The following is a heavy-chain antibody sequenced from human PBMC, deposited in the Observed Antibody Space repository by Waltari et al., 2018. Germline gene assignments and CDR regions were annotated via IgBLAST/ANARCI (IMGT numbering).Heavy chain of an antibody. Sequence: QVQLVQSGAEVKKPGASVRVSCKASGYTFTSYGISRVRQAPGPGLEWVGWISAYNGNTNYAQKLQGRVTMTTDTSTSTAYMELRSLRSDDTAVYYCARGRPYCSGGSCYPGFFDYWGQGTLVTVSS. CDR3: ARGRPYCSGGSCYPGFFDY. J-gene: IGHJ4*02. V-gene: IGHV1-18*01. CDR1: GYTFTSYG. D-gene: IGHD2-15*01. CDR2: ISAYNGNT.